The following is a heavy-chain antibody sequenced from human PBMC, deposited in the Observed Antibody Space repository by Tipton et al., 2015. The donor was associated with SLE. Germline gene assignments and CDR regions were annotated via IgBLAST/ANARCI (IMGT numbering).Heavy chain of an antibody. Sequence: RSLRLSCAASGFTFSSYGMHWVRQAPGKGLEWVAVISYDGSNKYYADSVKGRFTISRDNSKNTLYLQMNSLRAEDTAVYYCAKDGKGYYYYMDVWGKGTTVTVSS. CDR3: AKDGKGYYYYMDV. J-gene: IGHJ6*03. V-gene: IGHV3-30*18. CDR2: ISYDGSNK. CDR1: GFTFSSYG.